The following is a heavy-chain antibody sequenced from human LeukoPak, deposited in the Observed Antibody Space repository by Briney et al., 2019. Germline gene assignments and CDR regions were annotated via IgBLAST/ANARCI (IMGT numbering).Heavy chain of an antibody. V-gene: IGHV3-9*01. D-gene: IGHD3-10*01. Sequence: PGGSLRLSCAASGFRFDDYAMHWVRQAPGKGLEWVSGISRNSGSIGYADSVKGRFTISRDNAKNSLYLQMNSLRAEDSALYYCAKGPSPPATYYYGSGSYGYYFDYWGQGTLVTVSS. CDR3: AKGPSPPATYYYGSGSYGYYFDY. CDR2: ISRNSGSI. J-gene: IGHJ4*02. CDR1: GFRFDDYA.